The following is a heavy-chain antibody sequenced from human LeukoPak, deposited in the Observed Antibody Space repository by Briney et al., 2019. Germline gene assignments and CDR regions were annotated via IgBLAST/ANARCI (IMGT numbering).Heavy chain of an antibody. CDR2: TYYRSKWYN. V-gene: IGHV6-1*01. J-gene: IGHJ4*02. CDR1: GDSVPSNSAA. Sequence: SQTLSLTCAISGDSVPSNSAAWNWIRQFPSRGLEWLGMTYYRSKWYNDYAVSVESRITINPDTSKNQFSLQLDSVTPEDTAVYYCAREPGGAGYSGYDPFDYWGQGTLVTVSS. CDR3: AREPGGAGYSGYDPFDY. D-gene: IGHD5-12*01.